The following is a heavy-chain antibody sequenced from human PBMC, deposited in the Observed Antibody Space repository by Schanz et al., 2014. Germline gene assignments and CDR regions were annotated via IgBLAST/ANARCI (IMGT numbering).Heavy chain of an antibody. Sequence: EVQLVESGGGLVQPGGSLRLSCAASGFTFNSYAMTWVRQAPGKGLEWVSSISHSGGSKYYADSVKGRFTISRDNSKNTLYLQMNTLRAEDTAVYYCARDRGYCSGGSCLTFDYWGQGTLVTDSS. CDR3: ARDRGYCSGGSCLTFDY. J-gene: IGHJ4*02. CDR2: ISHSGGSK. CDR1: GFTFNSYA. V-gene: IGHV3-23*04. D-gene: IGHD2-15*01.